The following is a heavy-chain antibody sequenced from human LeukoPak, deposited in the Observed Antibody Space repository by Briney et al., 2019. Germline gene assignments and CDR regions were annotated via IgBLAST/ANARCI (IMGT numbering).Heavy chain of an antibody. J-gene: IGHJ4*02. Sequence: SQTLSLTCAISGDSVSSSSAAWNWIRQSPSRGLEWLGRTYYRSKWYNDYAVSVKSRITIKPDTSKNHFSLQLNSVTPEDTAVYYCARESSIVPGFDYWGQGTLLTVSS. D-gene: IGHD1-26*01. V-gene: IGHV6-1*01. CDR2: TYYRSKWYN. CDR3: ARESSIVPGFDY. CDR1: GDSVSSSSAA.